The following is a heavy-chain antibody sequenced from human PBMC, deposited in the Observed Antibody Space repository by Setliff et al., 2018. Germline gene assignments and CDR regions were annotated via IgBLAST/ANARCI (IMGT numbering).Heavy chain of an antibody. V-gene: IGHV1-24*01. CDR1: GYTLTELS. CDR3: AADQPKEWLRYYYYGMGV. CDR2: FDPEDGET. Sequence: ASVKVSCKVSGYTLTELSRHWVRQAPGKGLEWMGGFDPEDGETIYAQKLQGRVTMTTDTSTSTAYMELSSLRSEDTAVYYCAADQPKEWLRYYYYGMGVWGQGTTVTVSS. D-gene: IGHD3-3*01. J-gene: IGHJ6*02.